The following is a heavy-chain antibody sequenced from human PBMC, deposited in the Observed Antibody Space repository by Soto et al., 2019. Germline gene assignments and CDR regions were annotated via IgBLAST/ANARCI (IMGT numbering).Heavy chain of an antibody. V-gene: IGHV4-39*01. CDR3: ARHGVDILTGYYSYYYYYYMDV. D-gene: IGHD3-9*01. J-gene: IGHJ6*03. Sequence: QLQLQESGPGLVKPSETLSLTCTVSGGSISSSSYYWGWIRQPPGKGLEWIGGIYYSGSTYYNQSLKSRVTISVDTSNNQCSLKLSSVTAADTAVYYCARHGVDILTGYYSYYYYYYMDVWGKGTTVTVAS. CDR1: GGSISSSSYY. CDR2: IYYSGST.